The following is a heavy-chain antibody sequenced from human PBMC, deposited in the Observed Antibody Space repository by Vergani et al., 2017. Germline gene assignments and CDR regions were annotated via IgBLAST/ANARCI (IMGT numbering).Heavy chain of an antibody. CDR1: GFIFSDYY. CDR3: GRKQSPASLMDKPIDI. V-gene: IGHV3-11*01. Sequence: QVQLVASGGGLVRPGGSLRLSCAASGFIFSDYYTTWIRQTPGKGLEWLAHIRDGGETKMYAESLKGRFTVSRDNTKNLLILQMKTLKVDDTATYYCGRKQSPASLMDKPIDIWGQGTLVTVSS. CDR2: IRDGGETK. D-gene: IGHD1/OR15-1a*01. J-gene: IGHJ5*02.